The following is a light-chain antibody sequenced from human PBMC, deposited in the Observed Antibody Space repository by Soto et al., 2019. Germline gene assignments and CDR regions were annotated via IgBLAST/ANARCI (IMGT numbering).Light chain of an antibody. J-gene: IGKJ3*01. CDR3: QQYGSSPPIT. V-gene: IGKV3-20*01. CDR2: GAS. CDR1: QSVSSSY. Sequence: EIVLTQSPGTLSLSPGERATLSCRASQSVSSSYLAWYQQKPGQAPRLLIYGASSRATGIPDRFSGSGSGTYFPLTISRLEPEHFAVYYCQQYGSSPPITFGPGTKVDIK.